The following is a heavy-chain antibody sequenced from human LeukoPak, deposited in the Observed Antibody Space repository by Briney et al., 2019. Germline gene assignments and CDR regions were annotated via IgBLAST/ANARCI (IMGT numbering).Heavy chain of an antibody. CDR1: GYTFTGYY. V-gene: IGHV1-2*02. J-gene: IGHJ4*02. CDR3: VPSNSFEFYFDY. CDR2: INPKSGGT. Sequence: ASVTVSCKASGYTFTGYYMHWVRQAPGQGLEWMGWINPKSGGTNYAQKFQGMVTMTRDTSITTAYMELNRLRSDDTAVYYCVPSNSFEFYFDYWGQGTLVTVSS. D-gene: IGHD3-16*01.